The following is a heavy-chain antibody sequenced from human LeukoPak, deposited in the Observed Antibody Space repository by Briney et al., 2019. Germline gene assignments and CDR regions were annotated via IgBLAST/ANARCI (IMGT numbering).Heavy chain of an antibody. CDR1: GGSINWHY. CDR2: VYYSGST. CDR3: ARVAVARHLDY. V-gene: IGHV4-59*11. D-gene: IGHD2-2*01. Sequence: PSETLSLTCNVSGGSINWHYWSWIRQPPGKGLEWIGYVYYSGSTHYNPSLKSRVTVSVDMSKNQFYLKLNSVTAADTAVYYCARVAVARHLDYWGQGTLVTVSS. J-gene: IGHJ4*02.